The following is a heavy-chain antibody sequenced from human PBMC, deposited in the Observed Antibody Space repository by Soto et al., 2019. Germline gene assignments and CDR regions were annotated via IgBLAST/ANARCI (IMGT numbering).Heavy chain of an antibody. CDR1: GFTFSSYS. CDR3: ARDLDTAMVGPDY. Sequence: GGSLRLSCAASGFTFSSYSMNWVRQAPGKGLEWVSSISSSSSYIYYADSVKGRFTISRDNAKNSLYLQMNSLRAEDTAVYYCARDLDTAMVGPDYWGQGTLVTVSS. V-gene: IGHV3-21*01. J-gene: IGHJ4*02. CDR2: ISSSSSYI. D-gene: IGHD5-18*01.